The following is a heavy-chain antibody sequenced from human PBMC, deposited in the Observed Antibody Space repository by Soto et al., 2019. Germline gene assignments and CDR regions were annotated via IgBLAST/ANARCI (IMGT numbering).Heavy chain of an antibody. J-gene: IGHJ5*02. V-gene: IGHV4-59*08. CDR2: IYYSGST. CDR3: ARQSCSSTSCYSWVSWFDP. Sequence: QVQLQESGPGLVKPSETLSLTCTVSGGSISSYYWSWIRQPPGKGLEWVGHIYYSGSTNYNPSLKGRVTRSVDTSKTQFSLKLSSVTAADAAVYYCARQSCSSTSCYSWVSWFDPWGQGTLVAVSS. D-gene: IGHD2-2*01. CDR1: GGSISSYY.